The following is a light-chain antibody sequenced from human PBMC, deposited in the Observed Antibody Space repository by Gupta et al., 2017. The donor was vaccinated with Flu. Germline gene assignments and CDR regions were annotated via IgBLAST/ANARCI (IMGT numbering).Light chain of an antibody. CDR1: QSVGIN. CDR2: FTS. J-gene: IGKJ2*01. Sequence: EIVMPQSPATLSVSPGERATLSCRASQSVGINLAWYQQKPGQAPRLLIYFTSTRATGIPARFSGSGSGTEFTLPISSLQSEDFAIYYCQQHNNWPPYTFGQGTKVEIK. CDR3: QQHNNWPPYT. V-gene: IGKV3-15*01.